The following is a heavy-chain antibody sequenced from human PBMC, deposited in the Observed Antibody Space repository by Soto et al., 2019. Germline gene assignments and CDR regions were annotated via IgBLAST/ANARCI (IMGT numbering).Heavy chain of an antibody. CDR1: GFSFSNAW. J-gene: IGHJ4*02. CDR3: TTGVVVLGGARDY. D-gene: IGHD2-15*01. V-gene: IGHV3-15*05. Sequence: EVQVVESGGGLVKPGGSLRLSCEASGFSFSNAWMNWVRQAPGKGMEWVGRIKSKTAGGTTDYAGPVKGRFTISRDDSKNTMYLQMKSLKTEDTALYYCTTGVVVLGGARDYWGQGTLVTVSS. CDR2: IKSKTAGGTT.